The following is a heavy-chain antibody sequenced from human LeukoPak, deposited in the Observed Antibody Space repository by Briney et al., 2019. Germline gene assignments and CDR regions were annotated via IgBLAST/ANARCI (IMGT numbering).Heavy chain of an antibody. D-gene: IGHD4-17*01. CDR3: ATTTVTTLGHAFDI. CDR1: GGSISSSSYY. CDR2: IYYSGST. J-gene: IGHJ3*02. V-gene: IGHV4-39*01. Sequence: PSETLSLTCTVSGGSISSSSYYWGWIRQPPGKGLEWIGSIYYSGSTYYNPPLKSRVTISVDTSKNQFSLKLSSVTAADTAVYYCATTTVTTLGHAFDIWGQGTMVTVSS.